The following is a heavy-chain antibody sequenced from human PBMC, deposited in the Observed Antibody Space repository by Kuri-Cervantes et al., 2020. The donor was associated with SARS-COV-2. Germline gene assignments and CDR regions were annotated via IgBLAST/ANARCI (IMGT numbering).Heavy chain of an antibody. D-gene: IGHD6-13*01. Sequence: GESLKISCAASGFTFSSYAMHWVRQAPGKGLEWVAVISYDGSNKYHADSVKGRFTISRDNSKNTLYLQMNSLRAEDTAVYYCARGKQQLVPHYFDYWGQGTLVTVSS. CDR2: ISYDGSNK. CDR1: GFTFSSYA. CDR3: ARGKQQLVPHYFDY. J-gene: IGHJ4*02. V-gene: IGHV3-30*04.